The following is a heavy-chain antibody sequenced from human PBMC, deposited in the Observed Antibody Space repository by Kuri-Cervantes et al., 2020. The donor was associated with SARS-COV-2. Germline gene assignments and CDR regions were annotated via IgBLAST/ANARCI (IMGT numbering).Heavy chain of an antibody. CDR1: GFAFDDYG. J-gene: IGHJ3*02. CDR2: INWNGGST. Sequence: GESLKISCAASGFAFDDYGMSWVRQAPGKGLEWVSGINWNGGSTGYADSVKGRFTISRDNAKNSLYLQMNSLRAEDTAVYYCAKDLGYGDYSDAFDIWGQGTMVTVSS. D-gene: IGHD4-17*01. V-gene: IGHV3-20*04. CDR3: AKDLGYGDYSDAFDI.